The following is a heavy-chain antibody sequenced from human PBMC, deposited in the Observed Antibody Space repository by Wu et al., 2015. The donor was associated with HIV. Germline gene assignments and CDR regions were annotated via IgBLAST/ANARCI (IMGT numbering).Heavy chain of an antibody. CDR1: GYTFTGYQ. CDR2: INPNSGGT. J-gene: IGHJ4*02. V-gene: IGHV1-2*02. D-gene: IGHD4-17*01. CDR3: ARTGLWDYGDFMSDY. Sequence: QVQLLQSGAEVKKPGASVKVSCKASGYTFTGYQIIWARQAPGQGLEWMGWINPNSGGTNYAQKFQGRVTMTRDTSISTAYMELSRLRSDDTAVYYCARTGLWDYGDFMSDYWGQGTLVTVSS.